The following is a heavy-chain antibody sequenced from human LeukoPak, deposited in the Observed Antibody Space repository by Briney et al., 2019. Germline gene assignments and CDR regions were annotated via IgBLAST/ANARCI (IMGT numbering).Heavy chain of an antibody. V-gene: IGHV3-30*03. CDR1: GFTFSSYG. J-gene: IGHJ4*02. CDR2: ISYDGSNK. Sequence: QSGGSLRLFCAASGFTFSSYGMHWVRQAPGKGLEWVAVISYDGSNKYYADSVKGRFTISRDNSKNTLYLQMNSLRAEDTAVYYCAGDMITFGGVTPGYFDYWGQGTLVTVSS. D-gene: IGHD3-16*01. CDR3: AGDMITFGGVTPGYFDY.